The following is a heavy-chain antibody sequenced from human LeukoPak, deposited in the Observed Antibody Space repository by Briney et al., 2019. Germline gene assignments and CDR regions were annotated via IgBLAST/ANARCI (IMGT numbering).Heavy chain of an antibody. D-gene: IGHD1-26*01. CDR3: ARGGSYLSAFDI. J-gene: IGHJ3*02. V-gene: IGHV3-23*01. Sequence: GGTLRLSCAASGITFSSYGMSWVRQAPGKGLEWVSSISSTGGTTYYADSVKGRFTISRDNSKNTLYLQMNSLRAEDTAVYYCARGGSYLSAFDIWGQGTMVTVSS. CDR2: ISSTGGTT. CDR1: GITFSSYG.